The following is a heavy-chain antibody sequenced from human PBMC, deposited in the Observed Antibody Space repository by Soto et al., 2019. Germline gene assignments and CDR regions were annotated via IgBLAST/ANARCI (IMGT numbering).Heavy chain of an antibody. CDR1: GFTFGDFY. Sequence: QARLVESGGGLVEPGGSLRLSCTASGFTFGDFYMMWFRLAPGRGLEWISYITKTGSTIYHADPVKGRFSVSRDNARSSLYLQMNSLRAEDSAVYYCARPNWNSRGGVYNLWGQGTLVTVSS. CDR2: ITKTGSTI. D-gene: IGHD3-16*01. J-gene: IGHJ4*02. CDR3: ARPNWNSRGGVYNL. V-gene: IGHV3-11*01.